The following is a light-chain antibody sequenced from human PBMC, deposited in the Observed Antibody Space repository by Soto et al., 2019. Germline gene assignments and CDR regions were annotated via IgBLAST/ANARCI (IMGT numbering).Light chain of an antibody. CDR3: AAWDASPSGYVV. CDR1: SSNIGSNY. J-gene: IGLJ2*01. Sequence: QSVLTQPPSASGTPGQRVTISCSGSSSNIGSNYVYWYQQLPRTAPKPLIYRNNQRPSGVPARFSSSKSGTSASLAISGLRSEDEADYYCAAWDASPSGYVVFGGGTKLTVL. CDR2: RNN. V-gene: IGLV1-47*01.